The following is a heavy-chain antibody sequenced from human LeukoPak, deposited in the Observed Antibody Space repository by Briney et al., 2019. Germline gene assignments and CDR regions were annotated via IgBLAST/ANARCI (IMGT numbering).Heavy chain of an antibody. Sequence: PGGSLRLSCAASGFTVSSNYMSWVRQAPGKGLEWASIIYSGGNTYYADSVKGRFTISRDNSKNTLYLQMNSLRAEDTAVYYCARHLYFDYWGQGTLVTVSS. CDR2: IYSGGNT. CDR1: GFTVSSNY. V-gene: IGHV3-53*01. CDR3: ARHLYFDY. J-gene: IGHJ4*02.